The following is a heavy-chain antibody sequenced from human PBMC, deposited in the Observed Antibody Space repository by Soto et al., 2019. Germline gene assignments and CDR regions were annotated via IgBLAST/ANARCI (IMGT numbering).Heavy chain of an antibody. J-gene: IGHJ6*02. D-gene: IGHD5-12*01. CDR2: IYYSGST. Sequence: SETLSLTCTVSGGSISSSSYYWGWIRQPPGKGLEWIGSIYYSGSTYYNPSLKSRVTISVDTSKNQFSLKLSSVTAADTAVYYCARLRTITGGFYGMDVWRQGTTVTV. CDR1: GGSISSSSYY. V-gene: IGHV4-39*01. CDR3: ARLRTITGGFYGMDV.